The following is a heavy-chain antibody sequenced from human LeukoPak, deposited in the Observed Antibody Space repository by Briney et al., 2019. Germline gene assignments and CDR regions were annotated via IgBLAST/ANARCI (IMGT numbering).Heavy chain of an antibody. V-gene: IGHV3-53*01. Sequence: PGGSLRLSCAASGFTVSDNNMIWVRQAPGEGLEWVSTLHRDGSVRYADSVNGRFTISRDDSKNTLSLQMSSLRAEDTAVYYCANSRGIVVVIGPWFDPWGQGTLVTVSS. CDR3: ANSRGIVVVIGPWFDP. CDR1: GFTVSDNN. D-gene: IGHD3-22*01. J-gene: IGHJ5*02. CDR2: LHRDGSV.